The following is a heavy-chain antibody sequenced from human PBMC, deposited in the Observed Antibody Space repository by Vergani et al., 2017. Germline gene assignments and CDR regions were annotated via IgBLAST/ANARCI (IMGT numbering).Heavy chain of an antibody. Sequence: EVQLVESGGGLVQPGGSLRLSCAASGFTFSSYEMNWVRQAPGKGLEWVSYISSSSSYTNYADSVKGRFTISRDNAKNSLYLQMNSLRAEDTAVYYCARDRFDYGDYGTSYYYYYGMDVWGQGP. V-gene: IGHV3-48*03. CDR3: ARDRFDYGDYGTSYYYYYGMDV. J-gene: IGHJ6*02. D-gene: IGHD4-17*01. CDR1: GFTFSSYE. CDR2: ISSSSSYT.